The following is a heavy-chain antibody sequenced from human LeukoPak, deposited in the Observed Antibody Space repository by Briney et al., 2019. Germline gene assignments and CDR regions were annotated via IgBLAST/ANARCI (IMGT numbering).Heavy chain of an antibody. D-gene: IGHD6-13*01. J-gene: IGHJ4*02. Sequence: SETLSLTCTVSGGSISSYYWNWIRQPPGKGLEWIGNIRYSGSTNYNPSLKSRVTISLDTSKNQFSLRLSSVTAADTAVYYCARDKGYPFDYWGQGTLVTVSS. CDR1: GGSISSYY. V-gene: IGHV4-59*01. CDR3: ARDKGYPFDY. CDR2: IRYSGST.